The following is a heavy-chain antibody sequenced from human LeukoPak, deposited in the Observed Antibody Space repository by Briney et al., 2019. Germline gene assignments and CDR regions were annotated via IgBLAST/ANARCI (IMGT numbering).Heavy chain of an antibody. Sequence: SETLSLTCTVSGGSISSYYWSWIRQPAGKGLEWIGYNYYSGSTNYNPSLKSRVTISVDTSKNQFSLKLSSVTAADTAVYYCARYIWFGEYYYFDYWGQGTLVTVSS. J-gene: IGHJ4*02. D-gene: IGHD3-10*01. V-gene: IGHV4-59*08. CDR2: NYYSGST. CDR3: ARYIWFGEYYYFDY. CDR1: GGSISSYY.